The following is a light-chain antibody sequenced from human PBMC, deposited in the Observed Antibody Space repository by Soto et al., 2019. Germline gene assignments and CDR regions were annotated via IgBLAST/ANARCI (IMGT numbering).Light chain of an antibody. CDR3: YSYVGSIS. Sequence: QSALTQPASVSGSPGQSITISCTGTSSDVGSHNFVSWYQQHPGKAPKLIIWGVKTRPSGVSYRFSGSKSGNTASLTISGLQAEDEADYYCYSYVGSISFGGGTKVTVL. CDR1: SSDVGSHNF. J-gene: IGLJ2*01. CDR2: GVK. V-gene: IGLV2-23*02.